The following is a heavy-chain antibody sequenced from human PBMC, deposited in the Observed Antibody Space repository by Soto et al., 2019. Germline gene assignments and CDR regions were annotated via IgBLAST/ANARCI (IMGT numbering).Heavy chain of an antibody. CDR2: IYSGGST. D-gene: IGHD4-17*01. CDR3: AREPWGIADDYGDYVGYYGMDV. V-gene: IGHV3-53*02. Sequence: EVQLVETGGGLIQPGGSLRLSCAASGFTVSSNYMSWVRQAPGKGLEWVSVIYSGGSTYYADSVKGRFTISRDNSKNTLYLQMNSLRAEDTAVYYCAREPWGIADDYGDYVGYYGMDVW. CDR1: GFTVSSNY. J-gene: IGHJ6*01.